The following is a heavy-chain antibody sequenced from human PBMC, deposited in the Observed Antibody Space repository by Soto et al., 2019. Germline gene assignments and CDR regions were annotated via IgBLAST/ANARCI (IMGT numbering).Heavy chain of an antibody. Sequence: GESLKISCAASGFTFSSYAMHWVRQAPGKGLEWVAVISYDGSNKYYADSVKGRFTISRDNSKNTLYLQMNSLRAEDTAVYYCARAGSLSWFGETIRDYYFDYWGQGTLVTVSS. CDR1: GFTFSSYA. V-gene: IGHV3-30-3*01. CDR3: ARAGSLSWFGETIRDYYFDY. CDR2: ISYDGSNK. D-gene: IGHD3-10*01. J-gene: IGHJ4*02.